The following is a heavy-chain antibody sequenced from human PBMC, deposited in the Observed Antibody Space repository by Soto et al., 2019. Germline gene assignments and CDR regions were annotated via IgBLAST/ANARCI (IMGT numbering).Heavy chain of an antibody. CDR1: GFTFSSYA. CDR3: AKDWGPDLLWFGELLESPDNFDY. V-gene: IGHV3-23*01. Sequence: GGSLRLSCAASGFTFSSYAMSWVRQAPGKGLEWVSAISGSGGSTYYADSVKGRFTISRDNSKNTLYLQMNSLRAEDTAVYYCAKDWGPDLLWFGELLESPDNFDYWGQGTLVTVSS. CDR2: ISGSGGST. D-gene: IGHD3-10*01. J-gene: IGHJ4*02.